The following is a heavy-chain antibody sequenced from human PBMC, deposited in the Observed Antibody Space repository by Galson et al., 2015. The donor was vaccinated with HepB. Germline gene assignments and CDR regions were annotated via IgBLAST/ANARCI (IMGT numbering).Heavy chain of an antibody. CDR1: GFTSSSYG. CDR3: ARDRVLRSLGYWYFDL. V-gene: IGHV3-33*08. D-gene: IGHD4-17*01. J-gene: IGHJ2*01. Sequence: SLRLSCAASGFTSSSYGMHWVRQAPSKGLEWVAVIWYDGSNKYYADSVKGRFTISRDNFKNMVYLQMNSLRAEDTAVYYCARDRVLRSLGYWYFDLWGRGTLVTVSS. CDR2: IWYDGSNK.